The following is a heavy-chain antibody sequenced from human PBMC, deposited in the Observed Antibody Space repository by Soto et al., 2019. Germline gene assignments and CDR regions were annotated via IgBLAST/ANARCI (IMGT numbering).Heavy chain of an antibody. V-gene: IGHV4-34*01. D-gene: IGHD3-22*01. CDR1: GACLSGYY. Sequence: SETLSLTCGVYGACLSGYYFSWIRQSPGKGLEWIGEINHVAITNYNPSLKSRVAISVDTSKNQLSLKVNSVTAADTAVYYCARVPDYYETTGYFYFDTWGQGIMVTVSS. CDR2: INHVAIT. CDR3: ARVPDYYETTGYFYFDT. J-gene: IGHJ4*02.